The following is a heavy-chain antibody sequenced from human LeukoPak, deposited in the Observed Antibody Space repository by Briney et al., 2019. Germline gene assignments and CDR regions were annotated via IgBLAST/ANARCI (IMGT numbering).Heavy chain of an antibody. Sequence: PGGSLRLSCAASGFTFISYWMSWVRQAPGKGLEWVANIKQDGSEKYYVDSVKGRFTISRDNSKNTLYLQMNSLRAEDTAVYYCARDFNGSGSLWGQGTMVTVSS. CDR2: IKQDGSEK. V-gene: IGHV3-7*01. J-gene: IGHJ3*01. CDR3: ARDFNGSGSL. D-gene: IGHD3-10*01. CDR1: GFTFISYW.